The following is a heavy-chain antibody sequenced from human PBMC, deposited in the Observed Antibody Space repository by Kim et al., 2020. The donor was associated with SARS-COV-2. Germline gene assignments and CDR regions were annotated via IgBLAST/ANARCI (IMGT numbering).Heavy chain of an antibody. CDR2: IRKDGTDK. CDR1: GFTFSDYW. J-gene: IGHJ4*02. Sequence: GGSLRLSCAASGFTFSDYWMTWVRQAPGKGLESVATIRKDGTDKYYVGSVKGRFTISKDNAKNSLYLQMNNLRVEDTALYYCARGQADFWGQGTLVTLSS. V-gene: IGHV3-7*04. CDR3: ARGQADF. D-gene: IGHD3-3*01.